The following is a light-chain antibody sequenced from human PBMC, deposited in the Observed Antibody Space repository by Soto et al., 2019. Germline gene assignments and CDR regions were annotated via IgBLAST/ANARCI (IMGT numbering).Light chain of an antibody. Sequence: DIQMTQSPSTLSASVGDTVTVTCRASQSVSGWLAWYQQKPGEAPKLLIYDASALPRGVPSRFSGSGARTKSTLTIASLQADDFTNYYCQQYESFSVTFGAGTKVDIK. CDR3: QQYESFSVT. CDR1: QSVSGW. J-gene: IGKJ4*02. CDR2: DAS. V-gene: IGKV1-5*01.